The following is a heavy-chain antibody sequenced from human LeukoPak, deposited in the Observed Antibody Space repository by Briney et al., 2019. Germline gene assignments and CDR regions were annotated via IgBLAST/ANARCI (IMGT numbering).Heavy chain of an antibody. CDR2: ISAYNGNT. J-gene: IGHJ4*02. D-gene: IGHD5-12*01. CDR3: ARHTWQWLPFDD. CDR1: GYTFTSYG. Sequence: GASVKVSCKASGYTFTSYGFSWVRQAPGQGLEWMGWISAYNGNTNYGQKFQGRVTVTTDTSTSTAYMELRSLRSDDTAIYYCARHTWQWLPFDDWGQGTQVTISS. V-gene: IGHV1-18*01.